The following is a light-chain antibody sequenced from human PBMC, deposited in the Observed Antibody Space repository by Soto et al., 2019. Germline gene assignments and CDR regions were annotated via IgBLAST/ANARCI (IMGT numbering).Light chain of an antibody. J-gene: IGLJ3*02. V-gene: IGLV1-47*01. CDR2: RNN. Sequence: QSVLTQPPSASGTPGQRVTISCSGSISNLGSNFIYWYQQLPGAAPILLISRNNERPSGVPDRFSGSKSGTSASLAISGLRSEDEADYHCAAWDDSLSGVVFGGGTKLTVL. CDR1: ISNLGSNF. CDR3: AAWDDSLSGVV.